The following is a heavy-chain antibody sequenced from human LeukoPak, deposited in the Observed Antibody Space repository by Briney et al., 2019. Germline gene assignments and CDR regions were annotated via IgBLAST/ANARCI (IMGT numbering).Heavy chain of an antibody. CDR1: GYSFTSYW. D-gene: IGHD3-10*02. CDR3: AICIRGVFGELLGHFDY. CDR2: IYPGDSDT. J-gene: IGHJ4*02. V-gene: IGHV5-51*01. Sequence: GESLKISCKGSGYSFTSYWIGWVRQMAGKGLEWMGIIYPGDSDTRYSPSFQGQVTISADKSISNAFLQWSSLKASDTAMYYCAICIRGVFGELLGHFDYWGQGTLVTVSS.